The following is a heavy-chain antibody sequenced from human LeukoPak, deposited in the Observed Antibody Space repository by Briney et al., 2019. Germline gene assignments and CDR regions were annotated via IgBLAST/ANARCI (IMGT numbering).Heavy chain of an antibody. CDR1: GFAFNFFS. CDR2: ISSDSSHI. CDR3: ARIDYYHGMDV. V-gene: IGHV3-21*01. Sequence: GGSLRLSCATSGFAFNFFSMNWVRQVPGKGLEWISSISSDSSHIYYADSVKGRFTISRDNARNSLYLQLSSLRAGDTAVYYCARIDYYHGMDVWGQGTTVTVSS. J-gene: IGHJ6*02.